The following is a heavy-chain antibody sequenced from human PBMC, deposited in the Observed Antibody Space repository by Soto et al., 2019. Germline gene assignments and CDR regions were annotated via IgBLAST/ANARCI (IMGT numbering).Heavy chain of an antibody. CDR2: ISYDGTNK. CDR3: ARDPKTSGGQHWAFNYFDS. CDR1: GFSFSISP. J-gene: IGHJ4*02. V-gene: IGHV3-30-3*01. Sequence: GGSLRLSCAASGFSFSISPMHWVRQAPGKGPEWVALISYDGTNKFYADSVKGRFTISRDNSKSTLYLQVDSLRPEDAAVYYCARDPKTSGGQHWAFNYFDSWGQGTLVTVPQ. D-gene: IGHD7-27*01.